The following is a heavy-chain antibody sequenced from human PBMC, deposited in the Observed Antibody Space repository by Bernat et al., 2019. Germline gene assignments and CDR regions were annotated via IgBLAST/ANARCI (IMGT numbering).Heavy chain of an antibody. CDR3: ARATEKWELLLFDAFDI. V-gene: IGHV3-30-3*01. CDR1: GFTFSSYA. J-gene: IGHJ3*02. D-gene: IGHD1-26*01. Sequence: QVQLVESGGGVVQPGRSLRLSCAASGFTFSSYAMHWVRQAPGNGLEWVAVISYDGSNKYYADSVKGRFTISRDNSKNTLYLQMNSLRAEDTAVYYCARATEKWELLLFDAFDIWGQGTMVTVSS. CDR2: ISYDGSNK.